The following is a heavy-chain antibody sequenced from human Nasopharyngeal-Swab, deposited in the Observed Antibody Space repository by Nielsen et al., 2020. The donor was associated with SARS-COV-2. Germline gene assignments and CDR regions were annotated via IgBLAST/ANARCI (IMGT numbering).Heavy chain of an antibody. Sequence: GGSLRLSCAASGFTFSSYSMNWVRQAPGKGLEWVSSISSSSSYIYYADSVKGRFTISRDNANNSLYLQINSLRAEDTAVYYRARGGGDYGDYGDYWGQGTLVTVSS. V-gene: IGHV3-21*01. CDR3: ARGGGDYGDYGDY. J-gene: IGHJ4*02. CDR2: ISSSSSYI. D-gene: IGHD4-17*01. CDR1: GFTFSSYS.